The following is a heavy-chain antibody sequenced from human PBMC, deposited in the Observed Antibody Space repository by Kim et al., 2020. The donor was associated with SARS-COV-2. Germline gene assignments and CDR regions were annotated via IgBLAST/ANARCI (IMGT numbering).Heavy chain of an antibody. Sequence: GESLKISCKGSGYSFTSYWIGWVRQMPGKGLEWMGIIYPGDSDTRYSPSFQGQVTISADKSISTAYLQWSSLKASDTAMYYCARQGYSYGYTRGMDVWGQGTTVTVSS. CDR3: ARQGYSYGYTRGMDV. CDR1: GYSFTSYW. D-gene: IGHD5-18*01. J-gene: IGHJ6*02. V-gene: IGHV5-51*01. CDR2: IYPGDSDT.